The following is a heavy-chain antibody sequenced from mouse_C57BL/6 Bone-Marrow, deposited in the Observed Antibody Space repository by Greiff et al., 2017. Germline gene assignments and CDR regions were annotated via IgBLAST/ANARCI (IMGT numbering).Heavy chain of an antibody. CDR1: GFTFSSYG. CDR2: ISSGGSYT. V-gene: IGHV5-6*01. J-gene: IGHJ3*01. CDR3: ARHQTAQAWFAY. Sequence: EVQLKESGGDLVKPGGSLKLSCKASGFTFSSYGMSWVRQTPDKSLEWVGTISSGGSYTYYPDSVKGRFTISRDNAKNTRYLQMSSLTSEDTAMYYCARHQTAQAWFAYWCQGTLVTVSA. D-gene: IGHD3-2*02.